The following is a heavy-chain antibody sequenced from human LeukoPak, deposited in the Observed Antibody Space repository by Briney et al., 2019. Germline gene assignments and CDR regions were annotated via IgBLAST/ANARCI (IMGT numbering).Heavy chain of an antibody. J-gene: IGHJ4*02. CDR2: IYYSGST. V-gene: IGHV4-31*03. D-gene: IGHD2-8*01. CDR1: GSSISSGGYY. Sequence: PSQTLSLTCTLSGSSISSGGYYWSWIRQHPGKGLEWIGYIYYSGSTYYNPSLKSRVTVSVDTSKNQFSLKLRSVTDADTAVYYCARGFADGVSLEXWFDYWGQGTLVTVSS. CDR3: ARGFADGVSLEXWFDY.